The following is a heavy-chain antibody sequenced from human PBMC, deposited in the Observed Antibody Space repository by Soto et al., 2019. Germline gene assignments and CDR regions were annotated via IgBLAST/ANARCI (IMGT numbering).Heavy chain of an antibody. CDR1: GFTFSSYA. Sequence: GGSLRLSCAASGFTFSSYAMSWVRQAPGKGQEWVSAISGSGGSTYYADSVKGRFTISRDNSKNTLYLQMNSLRAEDTAVYYCANGYSGYRAPKDYWGQGTLVTVSS. J-gene: IGHJ4*02. V-gene: IGHV3-23*01. CDR2: ISGSGGST. D-gene: IGHD5-12*01. CDR3: ANGYSGYRAPKDY.